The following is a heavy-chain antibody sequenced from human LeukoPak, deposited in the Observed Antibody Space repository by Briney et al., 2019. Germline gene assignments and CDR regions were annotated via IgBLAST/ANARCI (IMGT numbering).Heavy chain of an antibody. D-gene: IGHD1-14*01. CDR1: GFTFSNYW. Sequence: GGSLRLSCAASGFTFSNYWMSWVRKAPGKGLEWVANIKEDGNEKGYVESVKGRFTISRDNAKNSMFLQVNNMRAEDTAVYYCARDPETERGRNGLDYWGQGTLVTVSS. J-gene: IGHJ4*02. CDR3: ARDPETERGRNGLDY. CDR2: IKEDGNEK. V-gene: IGHV3-7*01.